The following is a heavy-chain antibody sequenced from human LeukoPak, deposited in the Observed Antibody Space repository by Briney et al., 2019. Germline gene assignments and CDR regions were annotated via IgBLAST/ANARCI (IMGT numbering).Heavy chain of an antibody. Sequence: GGSLKLSCAAPGVTFSAFHMHWVRQASGKGLERVARITTKAKSYAAAYAASVKGRFTVSRDDSKNTAYLQMSSLKPEDTAVYYCTTYTSGHYWGQGTLVTVSS. D-gene: IGHD6-19*01. J-gene: IGHJ4*02. CDR1: GVTFSAFH. V-gene: IGHV3-73*01. CDR3: TTYTSGHY. CDR2: ITTKAKSYAA.